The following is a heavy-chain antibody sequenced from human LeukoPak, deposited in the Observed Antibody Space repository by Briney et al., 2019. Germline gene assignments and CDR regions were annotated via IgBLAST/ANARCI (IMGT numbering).Heavy chain of an antibody. J-gene: IGHJ6*02. CDR2: IKSTADGGTT. CDR3: TTDLAYCGGDCYWPYNYYYSDGMDV. Sequence: GGSLRLSCAASRFTFSDAWMSWLRQAPGKGLEWVGRIKSTADGGTTDYAGSVKGRFTMSRDDSKNTLYLQMDSLKTEDTAVYYCTTDLAYCGGDCYWPYNYYYSDGMDVWGQGTTVTVSS. D-gene: IGHD2-21*02. CDR1: RFTFSDAW. V-gene: IGHV3-15*01.